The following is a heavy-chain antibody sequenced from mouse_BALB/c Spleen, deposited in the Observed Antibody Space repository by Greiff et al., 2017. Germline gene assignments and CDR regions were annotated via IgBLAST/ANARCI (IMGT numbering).Heavy chain of an antibody. CDR3: ARDYGNYLYYFDY. D-gene: IGHD2-1*01. J-gene: IGHJ2*01. CDR2: ISNLAYSI. Sequence: EVMLVESGGGLVQPGGSRKLSCAASGFTFSDYGMAWVRQAPGKGPEWVAFISNLAYSIYYADTVTGRFTISRENAKNTLYLEMSSLRSEDTAMYYCARDYGNYLYYFDYWGQGTTLTVSS. V-gene: IGHV5-15*02. CDR1: GFTFSDYG.